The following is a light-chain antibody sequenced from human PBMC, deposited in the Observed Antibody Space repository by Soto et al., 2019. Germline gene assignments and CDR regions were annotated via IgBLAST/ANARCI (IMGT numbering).Light chain of an antibody. J-gene: IGLJ2*01. CDR3: CSYAGSKRGVV. V-gene: IGLV2-23*01. Sequence: QSVLTQPASVSGSPGQSITISCTGTSSDVGSYNLVSWYQQHPGKAPKLMIYEGSKRPSGVSNRFSGSKSGNTASLTISGLQAEDEADYYCCSYAGSKRGVVFGGGTQLTVL. CDR1: SSDVGSYNL. CDR2: EGS.